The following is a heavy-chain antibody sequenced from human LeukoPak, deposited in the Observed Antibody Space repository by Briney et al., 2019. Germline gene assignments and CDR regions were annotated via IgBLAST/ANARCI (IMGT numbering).Heavy chain of an antibody. CDR2: IYYSGST. Sequence: PSETLSLTCTVSGGSISSSSYYWAWIRQPPGKGLEWIGSIYYSGSTYYNPSLKSRVTISVDTSKNQFSLKLSSVTAADTAVYYCARDQYSSGLFDYWGQGALVTVSS. CDR1: GGSISSSSYY. V-gene: IGHV4-39*07. J-gene: IGHJ4*02. CDR3: ARDQYSSGLFDY. D-gene: IGHD3-22*01.